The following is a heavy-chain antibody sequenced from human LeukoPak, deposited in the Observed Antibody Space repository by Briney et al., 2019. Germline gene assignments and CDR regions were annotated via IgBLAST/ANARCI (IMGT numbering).Heavy chain of an antibody. Sequence: GGSLRLSRAASGFSFSSYGMHWVRQSPGKGLEWVAVIWYDGSNKYYADSVKGRFTISRDNSKNTLYLQMNSLRAEDTALYYCAKGPSETAMATAFDYWGQGTLVTVSS. CDR3: AKGPSETAMATAFDY. D-gene: IGHD5-18*01. V-gene: IGHV3-33*06. CDR1: GFSFSSYG. CDR2: IWYDGSNK. J-gene: IGHJ4*02.